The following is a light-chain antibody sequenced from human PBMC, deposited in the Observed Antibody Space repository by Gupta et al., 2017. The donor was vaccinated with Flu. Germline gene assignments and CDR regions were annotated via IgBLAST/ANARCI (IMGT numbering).Light chain of an antibody. CDR3: HQSYSNPLFT. CDR1: QSISSY. J-gene: IGKJ3*01. CDR2: AAS. Sequence: DIQMTQSPSSLSASVGDRVTITCRASQSISSYLNWYQQKPGKAPKLLIYAASSSQSGVPSRVSGSGCGTDLTLTISSRQQEDFAPYYCHQSYSNPLFTFGHGTKVDIK. V-gene: IGKV1-39*01.